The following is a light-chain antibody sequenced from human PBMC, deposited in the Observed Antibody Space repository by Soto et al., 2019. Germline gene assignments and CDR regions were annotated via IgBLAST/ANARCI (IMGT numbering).Light chain of an antibody. V-gene: IGKV3-11*01. Sequence: EIVLTQSPATLCLSPGERATLSCRASQIVSRNLAWYQQKPCQAPRLLIYDASNRATGIPARFSGSGSVTDFTLTISSLEPEDFAVYYCQQRSNWATFGPGTKVDIK. CDR1: QIVSRN. CDR2: DAS. CDR3: QQRSNWAT. J-gene: IGKJ3*01.